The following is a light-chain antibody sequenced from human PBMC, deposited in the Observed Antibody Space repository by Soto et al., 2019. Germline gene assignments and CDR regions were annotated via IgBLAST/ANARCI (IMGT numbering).Light chain of an antibody. J-gene: IGKJ1*01. Sequence: PGERVTLSCRASQRVSSSYLTWYQQKPGQAPRLLIYGASTRATSIPARFSGSGSGTDFTLTISSLQPEDFAVYYCQQDYNLPWTFGQGTKVEI. CDR2: GAS. V-gene: IGKV3D-7*01. CDR1: QRVSSSY. CDR3: QQDYNLPWT.